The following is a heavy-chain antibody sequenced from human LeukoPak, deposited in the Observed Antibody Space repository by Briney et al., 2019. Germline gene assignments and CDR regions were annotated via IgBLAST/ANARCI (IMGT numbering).Heavy chain of an antibody. V-gene: IGHV3-74*01. CDR1: GFTFSSYW. CDR3: AKDYYDSSGYYSDAFDI. Sequence: GGSLRLSCAASGFTFSSYWMHWIRQAPGKGLVWVSRINTDGISTSYADSVEGRFTISRDNAKNTLYLQMNSLRAEDTAVYYCAKDYYDSSGYYSDAFDIWGQGTTVTVSS. J-gene: IGHJ3*02. CDR2: INTDGIST. D-gene: IGHD3-22*01.